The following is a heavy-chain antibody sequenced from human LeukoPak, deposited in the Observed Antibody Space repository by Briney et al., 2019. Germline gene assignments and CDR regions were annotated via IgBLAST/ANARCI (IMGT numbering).Heavy chain of an antibody. V-gene: IGHV3-74*01. Sequence: GGSLRLSCAASGFSFSTYWMHWVRQVPGTGPVWVSRTNADGSITDYTDSVKGRFTISRDNAKDTLYLQMNSLKTEDTAVYYCTTGNYDSSGYYWDFDYWGQGTLVTVSS. J-gene: IGHJ4*02. CDR2: TNADGSIT. CDR1: GFSFSTYW. CDR3: TTGNYDSSGYYWDFDY. D-gene: IGHD3-22*01.